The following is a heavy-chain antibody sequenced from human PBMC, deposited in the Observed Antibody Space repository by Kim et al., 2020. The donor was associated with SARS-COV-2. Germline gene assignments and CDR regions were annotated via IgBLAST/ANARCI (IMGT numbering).Heavy chain of an antibody. CDR3: EMSFASNYCYYFNF. V-gene: IGHV3-23*01. CDR1: GFTFSSYA. D-gene: IGHD3-10*01. J-gene: IGHJ4*02. Sequence: GGSLRLSCAASGFTFSSYAMSWVRQVPGKWLEWVLAINGRGGNTYSADSLKCPFTISRDNFKNTLILQLNSMRAEDPAVYYCEMSFASNYCYYFNFWGQG. CDR2: INGRGGNT.